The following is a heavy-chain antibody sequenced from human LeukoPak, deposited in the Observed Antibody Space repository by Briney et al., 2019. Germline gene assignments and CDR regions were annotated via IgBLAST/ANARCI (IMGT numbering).Heavy chain of an antibody. Sequence: PGGSLRLSCAASGFTLSNYVMNWVRQAPGKGLEWVSYIDSSSSSMYYTDSVEGRFTISRDNAKNSLYLQISSLRAEDTAVYYCARGVNWYDWWGQGTLVTVSS. CDR2: IDSSSSSM. CDR1: GFTLSNYV. V-gene: IGHV3-48*04. J-gene: IGHJ5*01. CDR3: ARGVNWYDW.